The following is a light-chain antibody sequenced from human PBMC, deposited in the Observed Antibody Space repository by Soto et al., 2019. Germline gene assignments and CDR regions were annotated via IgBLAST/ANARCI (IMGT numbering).Light chain of an antibody. CDR3: HQRQSWPRT. CDR1: QNISSY. Sequence: IVLTQSPVTLSLSPGERATLSCRASQNISSYLIWYQQKPGQAPRLLMYDVSNRATGIPVRFSGSGSGTDFTLTISSLEPEDFAVYYCHQRQSWPRTFGQGTKVDIK. J-gene: IGKJ1*01. CDR2: DVS. V-gene: IGKV3-11*01.